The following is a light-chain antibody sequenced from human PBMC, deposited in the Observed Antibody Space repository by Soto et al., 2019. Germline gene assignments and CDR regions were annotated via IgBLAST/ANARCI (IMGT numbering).Light chain of an antibody. CDR2: DVS. CDR1: QSIAAS. J-gene: IGKJ1*01. Sequence: DVQMTQSPSTLSASVGDSVTITCRASQSIAASLAWYKLKPGEAPKLLIYDVSNLESGVPSRFSGSGSGTEFSLTIRSLHPDDFATYYCQQYDYSRTFGQGTKVEIK. V-gene: IGKV1-5*01. CDR3: QQYDYSRT.